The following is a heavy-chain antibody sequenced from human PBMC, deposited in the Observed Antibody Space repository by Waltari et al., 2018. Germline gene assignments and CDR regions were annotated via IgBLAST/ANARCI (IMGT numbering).Heavy chain of an antibody. J-gene: IGHJ4*02. CDR1: GFPFSTSW. CDR2: INTDGSIT. D-gene: IGHD6-13*01. V-gene: IGHV3-74*01. CDR3: VLYSSSFLGDC. Sequence: EVQLVESGGGLVQPGGSLRLSCAASGFPFSTSWLHWVRQAPGKGLVSVSHINTDGSITNYADSVKGRFTISRDNAKNTLFLQMNSLRAEDTAVYYCVLYSSSFLGDCWGQGTLVTVSS.